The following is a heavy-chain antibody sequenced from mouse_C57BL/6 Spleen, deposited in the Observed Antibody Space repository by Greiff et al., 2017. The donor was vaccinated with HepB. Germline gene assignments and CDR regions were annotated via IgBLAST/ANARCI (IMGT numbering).Heavy chain of an antibody. D-gene: IGHD1-1*01. Sequence: QVQLQQPGAEFVKPGASVKMSCKASGYTFTSYWITWVKQRPGQGLEWIGDIYPGSGSTNYNEKFKSKATLTVDKPASTAYMQLSSLTSEDSAVYYCARTTVVARSYAMDYWGQGTSVTVSS. CDR3: ARTTVVARSYAMDY. CDR2: IYPGSGST. CDR1: GYTFTSYW. V-gene: IGHV1-55*01. J-gene: IGHJ4*01.